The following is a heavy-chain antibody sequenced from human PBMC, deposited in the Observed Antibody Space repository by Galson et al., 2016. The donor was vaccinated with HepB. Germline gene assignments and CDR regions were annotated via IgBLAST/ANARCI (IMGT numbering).Heavy chain of an antibody. CDR3: ARHKGYYALGDTWFDP. V-gene: IGHV4-39*01. D-gene: IGHD3-3*01. CDR2: IFFSGST. CDR1: GGSVSNQRYY. J-gene: IGHJ5*02. Sequence: SETLSLTCTVSGGSVSNQRYYWGWVRQPPGKGLEWIGSIFFSGSTYYNPSLESRLTISVDKSENQFSLKLNSVTAADTAVYYCARHKGYYALGDTWFDPWGQGTLVTVSS.